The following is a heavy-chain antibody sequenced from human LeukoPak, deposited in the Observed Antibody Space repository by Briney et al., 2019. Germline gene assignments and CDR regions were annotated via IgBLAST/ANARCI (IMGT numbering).Heavy chain of an antibody. Sequence: RSGGSLRLSCVASGFTLRSYVMNWVRQTPGKGLEWVSSISGSGDSTFYADSVKGRFTISRDNAKNSLYLQMNSLRAEDTAVYYCARADGSGRKWGQGTLVTVSS. CDR1: GFTLRSYV. D-gene: IGHD3-10*01. CDR3: ARADGSGRK. CDR2: ISGSGDST. J-gene: IGHJ4*02. V-gene: IGHV3-23*01.